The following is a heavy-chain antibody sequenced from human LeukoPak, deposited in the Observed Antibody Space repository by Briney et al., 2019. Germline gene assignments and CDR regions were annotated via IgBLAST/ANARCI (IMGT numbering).Heavy chain of an antibody. Sequence: GSLRLSCTVSGFTVSSNSMSWVRQAPGKGLEWVSFIYSGGNTHYSDSVKGRVTISRDNSKNTLYLQMNSLRADDTAVYYCARRAGEYSHPYDYWGQGTLVTVSS. D-gene: IGHD4-17*01. V-gene: IGHV3-53*01. CDR2: IYSGGNT. CDR1: GFTVSSNS. J-gene: IGHJ4*02. CDR3: ARRAGEYSHPYDY.